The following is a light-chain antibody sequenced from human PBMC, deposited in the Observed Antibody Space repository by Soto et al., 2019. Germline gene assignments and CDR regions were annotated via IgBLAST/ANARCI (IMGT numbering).Light chain of an antibody. CDR3: YSAADNNRGV. Sequence: YELTQPSSVSVSPGQTARITCSGDVLAKKYARWFQQKPGQAPVLVIYKDSERPSGIPERFSGSSSGTTVTLTISGAQVEDEADYYCYSAADNNRGVFGGGTKLTVL. J-gene: IGLJ2*01. V-gene: IGLV3-27*01. CDR2: KDS. CDR1: VLAKKY.